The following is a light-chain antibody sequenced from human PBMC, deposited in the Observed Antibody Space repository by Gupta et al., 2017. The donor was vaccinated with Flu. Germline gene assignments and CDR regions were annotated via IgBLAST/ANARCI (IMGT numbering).Light chain of an antibody. CDR1: ETISNY. V-gene: IGKV1-39*01. CDR3: LQGGTTPLT. Sequence: GNRVNITCRADETISNYLSWYQQKPGKAPRLLISSASHLESVVPSRCRGSGSGTNFSLTIDRLQPDDFATYCCLQGGTTPLTFGPGTNVHIQ. CDR2: SAS. J-gene: IGKJ3*01.